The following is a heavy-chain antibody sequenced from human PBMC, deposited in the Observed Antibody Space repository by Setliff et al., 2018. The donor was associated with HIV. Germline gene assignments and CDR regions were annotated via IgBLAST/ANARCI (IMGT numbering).Heavy chain of an antibody. CDR3: TRAEQQLPYYYYYYGMDV. V-gene: IGHV4-34*01. D-gene: IGHD6-13*01. CDR2: INHSGST. CDR1: DPLSSGFY. Sequence: ASETLSLTCPQESLRDPLSSGFYWSWIRQPPGKGLEWIGEINHSGSTNYNPSLKSRVTMSVDTSKNQFSLKLSSVTAADTAVYYCTRAEQQLPYYYYYYGMDVWGQGTTVTVSS. J-gene: IGHJ6*02.